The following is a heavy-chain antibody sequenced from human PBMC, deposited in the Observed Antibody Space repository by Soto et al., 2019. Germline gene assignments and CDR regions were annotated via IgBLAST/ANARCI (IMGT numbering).Heavy chain of an antibody. V-gene: IGHV1-69*06. D-gene: IGHD3-3*01. Sequence: SVKVSCKASGGTFSSYAISWVRQAPGQGLEWMGGIIPIFGTANYAQKFQGRVTIAADKSTSTAYMELSSLRSEDTAVYYCARDSYDFWSGYFIYGMDVWGQGTTVTVSS. CDR2: IIPIFGTA. CDR3: ARDSYDFWSGYFIYGMDV. CDR1: GGTFSSYA. J-gene: IGHJ6*02.